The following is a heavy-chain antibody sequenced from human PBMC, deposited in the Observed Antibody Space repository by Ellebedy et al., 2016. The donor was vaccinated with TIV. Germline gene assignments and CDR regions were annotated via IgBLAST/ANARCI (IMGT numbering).Heavy chain of an antibody. D-gene: IGHD4-17*01. CDR3: ARENRYGDYLAYYFDY. CDR1: GFSFDTYA. CDR2: ISGSGGGT. V-gene: IGHV3-23*01. J-gene: IGHJ4*02. Sequence: GESLKISCAASGFSFDTYAMNWVRQAPGKGLEWVSLISGSGGGTYYADAAKGRFTISRDNSENTVYLQMNSLRAEDTGVYYCARENRYGDYLAYYFDYWGQGTLVTVSS.